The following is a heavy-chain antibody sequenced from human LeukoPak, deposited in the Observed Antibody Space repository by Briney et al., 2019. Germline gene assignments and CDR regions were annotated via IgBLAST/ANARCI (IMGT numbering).Heavy chain of an antibody. J-gene: IGHJ6*03. CDR1: GGTFTRYA. D-gene: IGHD5-12*01. V-gene: IGHV1-46*01. CDR3: ARFYSGYGNDYYYMDV. CDR2: ISPSGGST. Sequence: ASPKVSCKASGGTFTRYAISTGRQAPGHGPKCMGVISPSGGSTIYAQKFKGRVTLTRDMSTSTDYLELSSLRSEDTAVYYCARFYSGYGNDYYYMDVWGKGTTVTVSS.